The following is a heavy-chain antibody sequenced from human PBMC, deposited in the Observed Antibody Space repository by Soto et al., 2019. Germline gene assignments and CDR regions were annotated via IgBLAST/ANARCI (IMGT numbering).Heavy chain of an antibody. CDR3: AKDLRDFFLPYGMDV. CDR1: GFTFSSYG. J-gene: IGHJ6*02. CDR2: ISYDGSNK. D-gene: IGHD3-3*01. V-gene: IGHV3-30*18. Sequence: GSLRLSCAASGFTFSSYGMHWVRQAPGKGLEWVAVISYDGSNKYYADSVKGRFTISRDNSKNTLYLQMNSLRAEDTAVYYCAKDLRDFFLPYGMDVWGQGTTVTVSS.